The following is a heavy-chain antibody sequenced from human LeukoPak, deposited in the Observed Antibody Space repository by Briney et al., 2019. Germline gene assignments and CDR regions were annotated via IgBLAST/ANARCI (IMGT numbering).Heavy chain of an antibody. J-gene: IGHJ4*02. V-gene: IGHV4-59*01. CDR1: GGSISSYY. Sequence: SETLSPTCTVSGGSISSYYWSWIRQPPGKGLEWIGYIYYSGSTNYNPSLKSRVTISVDTSKNQFSLKLSSVTAADTAVYYCARGYGSGSDFDYWGQGTLVTVSS. CDR2: IYYSGST. D-gene: IGHD3-10*01. CDR3: ARGYGSGSDFDY.